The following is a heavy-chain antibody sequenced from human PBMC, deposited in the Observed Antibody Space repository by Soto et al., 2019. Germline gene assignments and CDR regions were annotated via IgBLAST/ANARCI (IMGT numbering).Heavy chain of an antibody. Sequence: PGGSLRLSCAASGFTFSSYSMNWVRQAPGKGLEWVSYISSSAISMYYADSVKGRFTVSRDNAKNSLNLQMNSLRDDDTAVYYCARGGLITGWQDYWGQGTLVTVSS. CDR3: ARGGLITGWQDY. V-gene: IGHV3-48*02. CDR2: ISSSAISM. D-gene: IGHD3-16*02. J-gene: IGHJ4*02. CDR1: GFTFSSYS.